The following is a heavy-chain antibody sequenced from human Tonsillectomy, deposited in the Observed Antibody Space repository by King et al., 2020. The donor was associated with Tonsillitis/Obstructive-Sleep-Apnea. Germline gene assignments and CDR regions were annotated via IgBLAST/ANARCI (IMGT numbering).Heavy chain of an antibody. J-gene: IGHJ4*02. CDR3: ARATAAGKLPPFDY. CDR2: INAGNGNT. D-gene: IGHD6-13*01. V-gene: IGHV1-3*01. Sequence: VQLVQSGAEVKKPGASVKVSCKASGYTFTSYAMHWVRQAPGQRLEWMGWINAGNGNTKYSQKFQGRVTITRDTSASTVYMELSSLRSEDTAVYYCARATAAGKLPPFDYWGQGTLVTVSS. CDR1: GYTFTSYA.